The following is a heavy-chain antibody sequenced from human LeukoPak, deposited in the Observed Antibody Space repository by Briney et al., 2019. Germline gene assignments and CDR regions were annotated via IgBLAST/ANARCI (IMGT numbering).Heavy chain of an antibody. CDR3: ARGPYDYVWGSYRRGWFDP. CDR1: GYSISSGYY. V-gene: IGHV4-38-2*02. J-gene: IGHJ5*02. Sequence: SETLSLTCTVSGYSISSGYYWGWIRQPPGKGLEWIGSIYHSGSTFYNPSLKSRVTISVDTSKNQFSLKLSSVTAADTAVYYCARGPYDYVWGSYRRGWFDPWGQGTLVTVSS. CDR2: IYHSGST. D-gene: IGHD3-16*01.